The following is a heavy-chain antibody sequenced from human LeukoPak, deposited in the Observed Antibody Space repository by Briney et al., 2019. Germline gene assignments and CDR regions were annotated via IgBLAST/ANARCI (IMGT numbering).Heavy chain of an antibody. CDR3: ARLHSSSDWYFDL. D-gene: IGHD6-6*01. CDR1: GGSISSSSYY. V-gene: IGHV4-39*01. CDR2: IYYSGST. J-gene: IGHJ2*01. Sequence: PSETLSLTCTVSGGSISSSSYYWGWIRQPPGKGLEWIGSIYYSGSTYYNPSLKSRVTISVDTSKSQFSLKLSSVTAADTAVYYCARLHSSSDWYFDLWGRGTLVTVSS.